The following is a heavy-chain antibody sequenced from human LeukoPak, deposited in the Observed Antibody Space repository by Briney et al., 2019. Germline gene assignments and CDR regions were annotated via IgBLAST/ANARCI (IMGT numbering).Heavy chain of an antibody. CDR2: ISNRGTT. V-gene: IGHV4-59*01. CDR1: GGSISTYT. CDR3: ARRSPVGYNNFDV. J-gene: IGHJ4*02. Sequence: SETLTLTCSVSGGSISTYTWNWIRQPPGKGLEWIGYISNRGTTNYNPSLKSRVALSVETSKNQFSLSLRSVTAADTAVYYCARRSPVGYNNFDVGGQGTLVAVSS. D-gene: IGHD4-11*01.